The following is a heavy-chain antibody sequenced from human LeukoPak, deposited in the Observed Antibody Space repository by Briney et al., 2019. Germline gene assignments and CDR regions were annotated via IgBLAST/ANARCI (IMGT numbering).Heavy chain of an antibody. CDR2: ISGSGGST. J-gene: IGHJ4*02. CDR3: AKDPVGTEGGSSSWYLFFDY. CDR1: GFTFSSYA. Sequence: GGSLRLSCAASGFTFSSYARSWVRQAPGKGLEWVSAISGSGGSTYYADSVKGRFTISRDNSKNTLYLQMNSLRAEDTAVYYCAKDPVGTEGGSSSWYLFFDYWGQGTLVTVSS. D-gene: IGHD6-13*01. V-gene: IGHV3-23*01.